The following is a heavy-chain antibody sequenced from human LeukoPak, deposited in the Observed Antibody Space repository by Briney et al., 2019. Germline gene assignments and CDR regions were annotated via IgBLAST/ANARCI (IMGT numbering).Heavy chain of an antibody. Sequence: ASVKVSCKASGYTFTGYSIHWVRQAPGQGLEWMGWINPNSGGTSYAQNFQGKVTMTRDTSISTAYMEMSRLRSGDTAVYYCARDPDYGGNSGIDYWGQGTLVTVSS. CDR3: ARDPDYGGNSGIDY. CDR2: INPNSGGT. J-gene: IGHJ4*02. V-gene: IGHV1-2*02. D-gene: IGHD4-23*01. CDR1: GYTFTGYS.